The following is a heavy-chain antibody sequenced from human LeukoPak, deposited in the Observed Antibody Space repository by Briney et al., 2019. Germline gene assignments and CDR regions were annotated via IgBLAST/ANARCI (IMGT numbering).Heavy chain of an antibody. V-gene: IGHV3-48*01. CDR2: ISGSSRTT. CDR3: ARPTTSGLYSH. D-gene: IGHD6-19*01. J-gene: IGHJ3*01. Sequence: PGGSLRLSCAASGFTFSDFDLNWVRQAPGKGLEWVSYISGSSRTTYYTDSVKGRFTISRDNAENSLYLQMNSLRAEDTAVYYCARPTTSGLYSHWGQGAMVTVSS. CDR1: GFTFSDFD.